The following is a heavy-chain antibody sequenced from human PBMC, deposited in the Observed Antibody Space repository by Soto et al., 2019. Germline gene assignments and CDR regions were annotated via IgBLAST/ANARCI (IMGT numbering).Heavy chain of an antibody. Sequence: QVQLVESGGGVVQPGRSLRLSCAASGFTFSSYVMYWVRQAPDKGLEWVAVISYDGSNKYYADSVKGRFTISRDNSKNTLYLQMNSLRAEDTAMYYCARCEARITIFGVVIPGYGMDVWGQGTTVTVSS. CDR1: GFTFSSYV. CDR3: ARCEARITIFGVVIPGYGMDV. CDR2: ISYDGSNK. V-gene: IGHV3-30-3*01. J-gene: IGHJ6*02. D-gene: IGHD3-3*01.